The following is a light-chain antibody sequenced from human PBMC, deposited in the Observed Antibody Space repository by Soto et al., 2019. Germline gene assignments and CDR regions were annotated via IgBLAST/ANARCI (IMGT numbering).Light chain of an antibody. CDR3: CSYAGSSLWV. Sequence: QSALTQPRSVSGSPGQAVTISCTGTSSDVGGSNYVSWYQQHPGKAPKLVIYDVTRRPSGVTDRFSGSKSGNTASQTNYGLQAEDEADYYCCSYAGSSLWVFGGGTKLTVL. J-gene: IGLJ3*02. CDR1: SSDVGGSNY. CDR2: DVT. V-gene: IGLV2-11*01.